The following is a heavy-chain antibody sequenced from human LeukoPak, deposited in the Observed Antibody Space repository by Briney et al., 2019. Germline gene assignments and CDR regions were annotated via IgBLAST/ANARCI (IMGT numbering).Heavy chain of an antibody. V-gene: IGHV1-24*01. D-gene: IGHD3-22*01. Sequence: ASVKVSCEVSGYTLSHSDTHWVRQAPGKGLEWMGAFDPDRSETVYAQKFQGRLTLTQYTSIETAYMELTSLTSEDTAVIFCATRQHYYDTAYSGGQGTLVTVSS. J-gene: IGHJ1*01. CDR2: FDPDRSET. CDR1: GYTLSHSD. CDR3: ATRQHYYDTAYS.